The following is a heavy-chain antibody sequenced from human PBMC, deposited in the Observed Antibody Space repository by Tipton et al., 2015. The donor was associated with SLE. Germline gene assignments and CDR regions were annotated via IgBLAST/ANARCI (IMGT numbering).Heavy chain of an antibody. Sequence: TLSLTCTVSGGSISSHYWTWIRQRPGKGLEWIGYSYYTGSTTYKPSLKSRVTISVDTSKNQFSLKVNSVTAADTAVYYCAREAGSSRYFDYWGQGTLVTVSS. CDR3: AREAGSSRYFDY. D-gene: IGHD1-26*01. V-gene: IGHV4-59*11. CDR2: SYYTGST. CDR1: GGSISSHY. J-gene: IGHJ4*02.